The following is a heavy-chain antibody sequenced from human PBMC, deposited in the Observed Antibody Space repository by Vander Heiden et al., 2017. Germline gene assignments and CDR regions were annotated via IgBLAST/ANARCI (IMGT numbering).Heavy chain of an antibody. D-gene: IGHD3-3*01. Sequence: VQLVASGGGLVKPGGSLRLSCAAAGFPFSSYGLNWVRQAPGKGLVWVSSISSSSSYIYYADSVKGRFTISRDNAKNSLYLQMNSLRAEDTAVYYCARVQGYDFWSGFNWFDPWGQGTLVTVSS. CDR3: ARVQGYDFWSGFNWFDP. J-gene: IGHJ5*02. V-gene: IGHV3-21*01. CDR2: ISSSSSYI. CDR1: GFPFSSYG.